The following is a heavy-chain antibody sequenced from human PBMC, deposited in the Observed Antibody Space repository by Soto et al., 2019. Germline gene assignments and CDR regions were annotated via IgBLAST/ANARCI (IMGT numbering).Heavy chain of an antibody. CDR3: ARDRGGLFHGMDV. D-gene: IGHD3-10*01. CDR2: IYYSGST. V-gene: IGHV4-61*01. Sequence: SETLSLTCTVSGFSVSSGIYYWSWIRQPPGKGLEWIGYIYYSGSTNYNPSLKSRVTISVDTSKNQFSLKLSSVTAADTAVYYCARDRGGLFHGMDVWGQGTTVNVSS. CDR1: GFSVSSGIYY. J-gene: IGHJ6*02.